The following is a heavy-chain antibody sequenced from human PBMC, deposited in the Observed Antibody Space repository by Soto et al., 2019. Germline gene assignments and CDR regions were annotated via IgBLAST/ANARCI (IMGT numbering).Heavy chain of an antibody. V-gene: IGHV1-69*14. J-gene: IGHJ3*02. CDR1: GGTFSTSS. CDR2: ILPIFGTA. Sequence: QVQLVQSGAEVKKPGSSVKVSCKASGGTFSTSSINWVRQAPGQRPEWMGNILPIFGTADYAQKFQDRVTITADKSTNTAYMALRSLLAEDTAVYYCARGHEYGGNSDALDIWGQGPVVTVSS. CDR3: ARGHEYGGNSDALDI. D-gene: IGHD4-17*01.